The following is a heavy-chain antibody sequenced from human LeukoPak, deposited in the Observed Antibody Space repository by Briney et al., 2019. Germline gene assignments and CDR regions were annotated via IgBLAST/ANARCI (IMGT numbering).Heavy chain of an antibody. CDR1: GFTFSSYA. D-gene: IGHD3-22*01. CDR2: ISGSGGST. V-gene: IGHV3-23*01. CDR3: AKGGVRTYYYDSSGYSYFDY. Sequence: GGSLRLSCAASGFTFSSYAMSWVRQAPGKGLEWVSAISGSGGSTYYADSVKGRFTISRDNSKNTLYLQMNSLRAEDTAVYYCAKGGVRTYYYDSSGYSYFDYWGQGTLVTVSS. J-gene: IGHJ4*02.